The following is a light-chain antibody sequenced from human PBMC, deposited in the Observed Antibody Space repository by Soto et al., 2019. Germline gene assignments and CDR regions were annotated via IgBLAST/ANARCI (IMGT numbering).Light chain of an antibody. J-gene: IGKJ2*01. Sequence: EFVLTQSPGTLSLARGERATLSCRASQSVRSNYLAWYQQKPGQSPRLLIYGASNRATGIPDRFSGSGSGTDFTLTISRLEPEDFAVFYCQHYGSSAYTFGQGTTLEIK. CDR3: QHYGSSAYT. CDR2: GAS. V-gene: IGKV3-20*01. CDR1: QSVRSNY.